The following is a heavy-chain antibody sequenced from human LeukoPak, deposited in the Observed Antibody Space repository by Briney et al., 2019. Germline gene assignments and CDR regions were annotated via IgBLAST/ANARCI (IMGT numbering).Heavy chain of an antibody. CDR3: AREKRITMVRGVIITSGFDY. Sequence: SETLSLTCTVSGGSISSYYWSWIRQPPGKGLEWIGYIYYSGSTNYNPSLKSRVTISVDTSKNQFSLKLSSVTAADTAVYYCAREKRITMVRGVIITSGFDYWGQGTLVTVSS. V-gene: IGHV4-59*01. J-gene: IGHJ4*02. D-gene: IGHD3-10*01. CDR1: GGSISSYY. CDR2: IYYSGST.